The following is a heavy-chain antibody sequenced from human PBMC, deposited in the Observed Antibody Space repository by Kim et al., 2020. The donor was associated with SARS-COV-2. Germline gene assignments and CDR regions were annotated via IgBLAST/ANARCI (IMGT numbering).Heavy chain of an antibody. J-gene: IGHJ4*01. V-gene: IGHV3-73*01. CDR2: IRSKANSYAT. CDR3: TTTYYNILTGVRTDY. Sequence: GGSLRLSCAASGFTFSGSAMHWVRQASGKGLEWVGRIRSKANSYATAYAASVKGRFTISRDDSKNTAYLQMNSLKTEDTAVYYCTTTYYNILTGVRTDYWGQEPWSPSPQ. D-gene: IGHD3-9*01. CDR1: GFTFSGSA.